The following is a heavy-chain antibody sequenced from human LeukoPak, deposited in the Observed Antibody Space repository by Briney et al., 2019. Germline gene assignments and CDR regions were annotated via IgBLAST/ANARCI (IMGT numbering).Heavy chain of an antibody. V-gene: IGHV1-2*02. CDR1: GYTFTGYY. Sequence: ASVKVSCKASGYTFTGYYMHWVRQAPGQGLEWMGWINPNSGGTNYAQKFQGRVTMTRDTSISTAYMELSRLGSDDTAVYYCARVQVSYSSSPPYYFDYWGQGTLVSVSS. J-gene: IGHJ4*02. CDR3: ARVQVSYSSSPPYYFDY. D-gene: IGHD6-13*01. CDR2: INPNSGGT.